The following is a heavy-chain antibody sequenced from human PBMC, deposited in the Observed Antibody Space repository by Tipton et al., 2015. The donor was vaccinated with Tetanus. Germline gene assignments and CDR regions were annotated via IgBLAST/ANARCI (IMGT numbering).Heavy chain of an antibody. V-gene: IGHV4-59*01. J-gene: IGHJ4*02. D-gene: IGHD3-22*01. CDR3: ARIRYYPDSSAFLSDY. CDR2: IFHSGST. CDR1: GGSMSNNY. Sequence: LRLSCTVSGGSMSNNYWSWIRQPPGKGLEWIAYIFHSGSTNYSPSLKSRVAISMDTSKNQVSLRLTSVTAADTAVYFCARIRYYPDSSAFLSDYWGRGIRVTVSS.